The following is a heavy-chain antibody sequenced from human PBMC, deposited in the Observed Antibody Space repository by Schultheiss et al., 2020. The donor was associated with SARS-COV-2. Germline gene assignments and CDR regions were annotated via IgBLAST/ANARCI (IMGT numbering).Heavy chain of an antibody. Sequence: SETLSLTCTVSGGSVSSGSYYWSWIRQPPGKGLEWIGYVFYSGSTNYNPSLKSRVTISVDTSRRQFSLKLTSVTAADTAVYYCARAIILRVAFDIWGQGTMVTVSS. CDR1: GGSVSSGSYY. D-gene: IGHD3-3*01. CDR3: ARAIILRVAFDI. CDR2: VFYSGST. V-gene: IGHV4-61*01. J-gene: IGHJ3*02.